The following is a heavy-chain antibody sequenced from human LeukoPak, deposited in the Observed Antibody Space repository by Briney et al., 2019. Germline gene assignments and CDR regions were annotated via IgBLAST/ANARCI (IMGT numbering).Heavy chain of an antibody. CDR2: ISGSGGST. CDR3: AKDKSAYRIFDY. J-gene: IGHJ4*02. D-gene: IGHD4-11*01. V-gene: IGHV3-23*01. CDR1: GFTFSSYA. Sequence: GGSLRLSCAASGFTFSSYAMSWVRQAPGKGLEWVSAISGSGGSTYYADSVKGRFTISRDNSKNTLYLQMDSLRAEDTAVYYCAKDKSAYRIFDYWGQGTLVTVSS.